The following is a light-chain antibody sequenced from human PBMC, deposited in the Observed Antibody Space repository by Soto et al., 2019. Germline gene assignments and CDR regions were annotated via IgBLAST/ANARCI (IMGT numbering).Light chain of an antibody. J-gene: IGLJ3*02. CDR3: AAWDNSLSGGV. CDR2: KNN. V-gene: IGLV1-47*01. Sequence: QSVLTQAPSASGTPGQRVTISCSGSSSNIGNNYVYWYQQFPGTAPKLLIYKNNQRPSGVPDRFSGSKSGTSASLATSGLRSEDEADYYCAAWDNSLSGGVFGGGTKVTVL. CDR1: SSNIGNNY.